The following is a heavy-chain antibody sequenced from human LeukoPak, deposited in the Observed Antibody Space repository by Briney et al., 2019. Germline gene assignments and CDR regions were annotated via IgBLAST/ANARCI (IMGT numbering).Heavy chain of an antibody. CDR2: IIPIFGTA. D-gene: IGHD5-18*01. J-gene: IGHJ6*04. CDR1: GGTFSSYA. CDR3: ARSRSYGYYYGMDV. V-gene: IGHV1-69*13. Sequence: ASVKVSCKASGGTFSSYAISWVRQAPGQGLELMGGIIPIFGTANYAQKFQGRVTITADESTSKAYMELSSLRSEDTAVYYCARSRSYGYYYGMDVWGKGTTVTVSS.